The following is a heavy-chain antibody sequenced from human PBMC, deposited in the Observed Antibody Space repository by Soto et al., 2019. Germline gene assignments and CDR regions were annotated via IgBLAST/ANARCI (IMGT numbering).Heavy chain of an antibody. CDR2: IYSGSNS. Sequence: PGGSLRLSCAASGIIVSSNYMNWVRQPPGKGLEWVSIIYSGSNSYYADSVKGRFTISRDTSKNTLYLQMNSLRVEDTAMYYCAREEDAFDVWGQGTMVTVSS. J-gene: IGHJ3*01. CDR1: GIIVSSNY. CDR3: AREEDAFDV. V-gene: IGHV3-53*01.